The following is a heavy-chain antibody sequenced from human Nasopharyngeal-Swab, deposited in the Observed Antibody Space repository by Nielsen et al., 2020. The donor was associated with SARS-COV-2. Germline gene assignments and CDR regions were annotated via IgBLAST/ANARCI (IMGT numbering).Heavy chain of an antibody. Sequence: SETLSLTCTVSGGSISSGGYYWSWIRQHPGKGLEWIGELNHSGSTNYNPSLKSRVTISEDTSKNQFFLKLSSVTAADTAVYYCARGVHGHNSREGHYYYYGMDVWGQGTTVAVSS. V-gene: IGHV4-39*07. CDR1: GGSISSGGYY. J-gene: IGHJ6*02. D-gene: IGHD5-24*01. CDR2: LNHSGST. CDR3: ARGVHGHNSREGHYYYYGMDV.